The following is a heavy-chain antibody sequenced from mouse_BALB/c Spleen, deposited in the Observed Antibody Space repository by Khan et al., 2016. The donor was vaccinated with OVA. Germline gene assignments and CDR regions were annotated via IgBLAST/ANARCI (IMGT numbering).Heavy chain of an antibody. CDR1: GFTFTDYY. CDR2: IRNKANGYTT. D-gene: IGHD2-4*01. J-gene: IGHJ1*01. Sequence: VQLKESGGGLVQPGGSLRLSCTTSGFTFTDYYMSWVRQPPGKALEWLGFIRNKANGYTTEYSASVKGRFTISRDNSQIILYLQMNTLRAEDSATYYWARELNYDQYWYVDGWGAGTTVTVSA. V-gene: IGHV7-3*02. CDR3: ARELNYDQYWYVDG.